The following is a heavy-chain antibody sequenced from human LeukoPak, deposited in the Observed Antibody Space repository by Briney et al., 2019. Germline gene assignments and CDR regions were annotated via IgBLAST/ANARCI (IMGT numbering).Heavy chain of an antibody. V-gene: IGHV3-7*01. D-gene: IGHD3-16*01. J-gene: IGHJ4*02. CDR3: ARGMDSELTPMITFDY. CDR2: VKQDGSEK. CDR1: GFTFSSYW. Sequence: PGGSLRLSCAASGFTFSSYWMSWVRQAPGKGLEWVANVKQDGSEKYYVDSVKGRFTISRDNAKNSLYLQMNSLRAEDTAVYYCARGMDSELTPMITFDYWGQGTLVTVSS.